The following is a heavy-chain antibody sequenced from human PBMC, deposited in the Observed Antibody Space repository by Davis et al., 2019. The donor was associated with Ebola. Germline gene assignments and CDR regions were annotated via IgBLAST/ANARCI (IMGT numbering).Heavy chain of an antibody. V-gene: IGHV3-23*01. CDR2: ISGSGGNT. J-gene: IGHJ6*04. D-gene: IGHD4-11*01. Sequence: GGSLRLSCADSVITFSSYAMTWVRQAPGKGLEWVSAISGSGGNTYYADSVKGRFTISRDNSKKTMYLQMNSLRAEDTAVYYCARVETTAGMDVWGKGTTVTVSS. CDR1: VITFSSYA. CDR3: ARVETTAGMDV.